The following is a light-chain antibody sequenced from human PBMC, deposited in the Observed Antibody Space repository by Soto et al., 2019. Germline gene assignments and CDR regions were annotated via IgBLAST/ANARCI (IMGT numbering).Light chain of an antibody. CDR3: HQYNEWPRGT. V-gene: IGKV1D-16*01. J-gene: IGKJ1*01. Sequence: IQMTQSPSSLSASVGDRVTITCRASQGISSWLAWYQQKPEKAPKSLIYAASSLQSGVPSRFSGSGSGTDFTLTISSLQSEDFALYYCHQYNEWPRGTFGPGTKVDIK. CDR1: QGISSW. CDR2: AAS.